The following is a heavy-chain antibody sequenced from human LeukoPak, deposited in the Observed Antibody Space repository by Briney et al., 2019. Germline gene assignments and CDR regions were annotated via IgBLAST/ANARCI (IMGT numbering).Heavy chain of an antibody. J-gene: IGHJ4*02. CDR1: GYTFTNYG. CDR3: AKQLGYCSDGSCYFPY. Sequence: ASVKVSCKASGYTFTNYGISWVRQAPGQGLEWMGWISAYNGNTNYAQKLQGRVTMTTDTSTSTAYMELRSLGSDDTAVYYCAKQLGYCSDGSCYFPYWGQGTLVTVSS. D-gene: IGHD2-15*01. CDR2: ISAYNGNT. V-gene: IGHV1-18*01.